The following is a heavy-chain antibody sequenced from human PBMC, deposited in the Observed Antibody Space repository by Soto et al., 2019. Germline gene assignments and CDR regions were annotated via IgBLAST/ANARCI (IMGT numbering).Heavy chain of an antibody. Sequence: QVQLVQSGAEVKKPGSSVKVSCKASGGTFSSYAISWVRQAPGQGLEWMGGIIPIFGTANYAQKFQGRVTITADESTSTGYMELSSLRSEDTAVYYCAGDEGWRIVGATNAFDYWGQGTLVTVSS. V-gene: IGHV1-69*01. D-gene: IGHD1-26*01. CDR3: AGDEGWRIVGATNAFDY. J-gene: IGHJ4*02. CDR1: GGTFSSYA. CDR2: IIPIFGTA.